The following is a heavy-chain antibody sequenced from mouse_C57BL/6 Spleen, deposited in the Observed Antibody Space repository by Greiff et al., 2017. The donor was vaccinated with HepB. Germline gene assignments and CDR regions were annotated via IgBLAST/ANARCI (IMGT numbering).Heavy chain of an antibody. D-gene: IGHD1-1*01. CDR1: GYTFTSYW. CDR2: IYPGSGST. CDR3: AVYGSSHFSYYYAMDY. V-gene: IGHV1-55*01. Sequence: VQLQQPGAELVKPGASVKMSCKASGYTFTSYWITWVKQRPGQGLEWIGDIYPGSGSTNYNEKFKSKATLTVDTSSSTAYMQLSSLTSEDSAVYYCAVYGSSHFSYYYAMDYWGQGTSVTVSS. J-gene: IGHJ4*01.